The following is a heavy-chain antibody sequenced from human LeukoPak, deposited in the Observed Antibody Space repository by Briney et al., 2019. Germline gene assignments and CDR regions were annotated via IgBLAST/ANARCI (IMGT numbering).Heavy chain of an antibody. CDR3: ARAPRSSGGYYDLDY. D-gene: IGHD3-22*01. CDR2: ISAYNGNT. V-gene: IGHV1-18*01. CDR1: GYTFTSYG. J-gene: IGHJ4*02. Sequence: ASAKVSCKASGYTFTSYGISWVRQAPGQGLEWMGWISAYNGNTNYAQKLQGRVTMTTDTSTSTAYMELRSLRSDDTAVYYCARAPRSSGGYYDLDYWGQGTLVTVSS.